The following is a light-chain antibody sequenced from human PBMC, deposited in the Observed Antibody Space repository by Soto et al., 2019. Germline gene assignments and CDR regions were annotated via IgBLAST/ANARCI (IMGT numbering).Light chain of an antibody. V-gene: IGKV1-5*03. CDR3: TPYNGYSRT. Sequence: TQMTQSPSTLSASVGDRVTITCRASQSISNWLAWYQQKPGKAPKVLIHKASNLASGVPSRFGGGGSGTEFTPTISSLQPDDSATYYCTPYNGYSRTFGQGPKVDIK. J-gene: IGKJ1*01. CDR1: QSISNW. CDR2: KAS.